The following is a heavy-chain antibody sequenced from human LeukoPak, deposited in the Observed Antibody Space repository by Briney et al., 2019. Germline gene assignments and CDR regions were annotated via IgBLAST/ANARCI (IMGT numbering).Heavy chain of an antibody. V-gene: IGHV3-48*01. Sequence: GGSLRLSCAASGFTFSTYWMSWVRQAPGKGLEWVSYISSSSSTIYYADSVKGRFTISRDNAKNSLYLQMNSLRAEDTAVYYCARGVGDYINYWGQGTLVTVSS. CDR1: GFTFSTYW. D-gene: IGHD4-17*01. J-gene: IGHJ4*02. CDR2: ISSSSSTI. CDR3: ARGVGDYINY.